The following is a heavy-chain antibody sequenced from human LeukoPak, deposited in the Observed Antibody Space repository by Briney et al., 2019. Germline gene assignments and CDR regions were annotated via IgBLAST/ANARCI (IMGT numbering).Heavy chain of an antibody. Sequence: GGSLRLSCAASDFTFSSHWMYWVRQAPGKGLVWVARLSGDGITTRHADSVKGRFTISRDNAKNTLYLQMNSLKAEDTAVYYCARDGGDDAFDIWGQGTMVTVSS. CDR1: DFTFSSHW. D-gene: IGHD3-10*01. J-gene: IGHJ3*02. CDR2: LSGDGITT. V-gene: IGHV3-74*01. CDR3: ARDGGDDAFDI.